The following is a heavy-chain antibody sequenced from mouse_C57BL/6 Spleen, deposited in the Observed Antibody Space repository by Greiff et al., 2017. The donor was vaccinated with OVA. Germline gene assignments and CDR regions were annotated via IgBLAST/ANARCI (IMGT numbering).Heavy chain of an antibody. CDR2: IYPGDGDT. V-gene: IGHV1-82*01. CDR3: AREDLYWYFDV. Sequence: QVQLQQSGPELVKPGASVKISCKASGYAFSSSWMNWVKQRPGKGLEWIGRIYPGDGDTNYNGKFKGKATLTADKSSSTAYMQLSSLTSEDSAVYFCAREDLYWYFDVWGTGTTVTVSS. CDR1: GYAFSSSW. J-gene: IGHJ1*03.